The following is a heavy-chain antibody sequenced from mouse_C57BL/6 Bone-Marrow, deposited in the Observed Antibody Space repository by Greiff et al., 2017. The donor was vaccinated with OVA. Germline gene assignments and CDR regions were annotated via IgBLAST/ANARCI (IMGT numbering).Heavy chain of an antibody. CDR1: GFTFRDYG. CDR2: ISSGSSTI. V-gene: IGHV5-17*01. Sequence: EVQGVESGGGLVKPGGSLKLSCAASGFTFRDYGMHWVRQAPEKGLEWVAYISSGSSTISYADTVTGRFTISRDNAKNTLFLQMTSLRSEDTAMYYCATGSRLYFDYWGKGTTLTVSS. J-gene: IGHJ2*01. CDR3: ATGSRLYFDY.